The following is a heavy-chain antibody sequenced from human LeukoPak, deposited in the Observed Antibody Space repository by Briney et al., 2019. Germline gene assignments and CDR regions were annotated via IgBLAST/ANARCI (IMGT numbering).Heavy chain of an antibody. CDR2: IYYSGST. V-gene: IGHV4-39*01. CDR3: ARRGSGAPDY. D-gene: IGHD1-26*01. J-gene: IGHJ4*02. Sequence: SETLSLTCTVSGGSISSRSCCWGWIRQPPGKGLEWIGSIYYSGSTYYNPSLKSRVTISVDTSKNQFSLRLSSVTAADTAVYYCARRGSGAPDYWGQGTLVTVSS. CDR1: GGSISSRSCC.